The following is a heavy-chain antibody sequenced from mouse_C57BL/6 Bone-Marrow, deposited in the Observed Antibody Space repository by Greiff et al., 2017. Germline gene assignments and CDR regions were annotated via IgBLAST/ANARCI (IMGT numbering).Heavy chain of an antibody. CDR1: GYTFTSYW. CDR3: ARSGPLGRSFDY. Sequence: QVQLQQPGAELVKPGASVKMSCKASGYTFTSYWITWVKQRPGQGLEWIGDIYPTSGRTNYNEKLQSKAILTVDTSSNTAYMQLSSLTSEDSAFFFCARSGPLGRSFDYWGQGTTLTVSS. D-gene: IGHD4-1*01. J-gene: IGHJ2*01. V-gene: IGHV1-55*01. CDR2: IYPTSGRT.